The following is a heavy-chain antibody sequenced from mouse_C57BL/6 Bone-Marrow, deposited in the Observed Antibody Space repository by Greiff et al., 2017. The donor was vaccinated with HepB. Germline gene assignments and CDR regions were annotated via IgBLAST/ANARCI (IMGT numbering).Heavy chain of an antibody. Sequence: EVKLMESGPELVKPGASVKIPCKASGYTFTDYNLDWVKQSHGKSLEWIGDINPNNGGTIYNQKFKGKATLTVDKSSSTAYMELRSLTSEDTAVYYCARGTVVATSRYVDYWGQGTTLTVSS. D-gene: IGHD1-1*01. V-gene: IGHV1-18*01. J-gene: IGHJ2*01. CDR1: GYTFTDYN. CDR3: ARGTVVATSRYVDY. CDR2: INPNNGGT.